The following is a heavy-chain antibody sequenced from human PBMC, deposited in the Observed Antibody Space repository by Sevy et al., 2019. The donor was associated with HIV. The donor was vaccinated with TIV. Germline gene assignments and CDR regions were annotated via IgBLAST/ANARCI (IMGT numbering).Heavy chain of an antibody. CDR2: INYSGIT. Sequence: SETLSLTCTVSGASISSSGYYWGWIRQPPGKGLEWIAGINYSGITFYNPSLKSRITISADTSKHQFSLDLNSVTAADTAIYYCAGPILTYNNGWSYYDYWGQGTVVTVSS. CDR3: AGPILTYNNGWSYYDY. CDR1: GASISSSGYY. D-gene: IGHD6-19*01. J-gene: IGHJ4*02. V-gene: IGHV4-39*01.